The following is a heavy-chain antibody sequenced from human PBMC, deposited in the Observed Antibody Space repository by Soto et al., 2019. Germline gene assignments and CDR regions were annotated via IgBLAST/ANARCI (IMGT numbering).Heavy chain of an antibody. CDR1: GFTFSRYW. J-gene: IGHJ4*02. Sequence: EVQLVESGGGVVQPGGSPRLSCATSGFTFSRYWMTWVHQVPGKGLEWVANINQDGTEKYYLASVKGRFTISRDNAKDSLDLQMNALSADDTAVYYCAKAPDGSGREYYCDYWGQGTLVTVSS. V-gene: IGHV3-7*01. CDR3: AKAPDGSGREYYCDY. CDR2: INQDGTEK. D-gene: IGHD3-10*01.